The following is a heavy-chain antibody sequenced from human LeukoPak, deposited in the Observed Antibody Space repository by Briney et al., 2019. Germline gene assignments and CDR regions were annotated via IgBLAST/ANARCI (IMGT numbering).Heavy chain of an antibody. Sequence: GESLKISCKGSGYSFTSYWIGWVRQMPGKGLEWMGIIYPGDSDTRYSPSFQGQVTISADKSISTAYLQWSSLKASDTAMYYCARGYYYDSSGYYYVRRNYYYMDVWGKGTTVTVSS. V-gene: IGHV5-51*01. CDR1: GYSFTSYW. J-gene: IGHJ6*03. D-gene: IGHD3-22*01. CDR3: ARGYYYDSSGYYYVRRNYYYMDV. CDR2: IYPGDSDT.